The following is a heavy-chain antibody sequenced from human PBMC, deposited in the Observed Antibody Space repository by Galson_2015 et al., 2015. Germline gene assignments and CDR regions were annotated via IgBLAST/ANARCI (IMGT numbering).Heavy chain of an antibody. V-gene: IGHV3-7*01. D-gene: IGHD3-16*01. CDR1: GFTFSSYW. J-gene: IGHJ6*03. CDR3: AKGRYYYYYMDV. Sequence: SLRLSCAASGFTFSSYWMTWVRQAPGKGLEWVANIKKDGSEEYYVDSVTGRFTISRDNAKNSLYLQMNNLGAEDTAVYYCAKGRYYYYYMDVWGKGTTVTVSS. CDR2: IKKDGSEE.